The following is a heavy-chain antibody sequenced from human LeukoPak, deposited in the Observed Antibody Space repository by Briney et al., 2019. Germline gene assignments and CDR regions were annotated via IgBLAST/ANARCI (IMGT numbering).Heavy chain of an antibody. CDR1: GFTFTAYY. CDR2: ISPYNGNT. CDR3: ATEGGWQPTDYGDHVY. V-gene: IGHV1-18*04. Sequence: GASVKVSCKASGFTFTAYYLHWVRQAPGQGLEWMGWISPYNGNTNYAQKFQGRVTMTTDTSTRTAYMELRNLRSDDTALYYCATEGGWQPTDYGDHVYWGQGTLVTVSS. D-gene: IGHD4-17*01. J-gene: IGHJ4*02.